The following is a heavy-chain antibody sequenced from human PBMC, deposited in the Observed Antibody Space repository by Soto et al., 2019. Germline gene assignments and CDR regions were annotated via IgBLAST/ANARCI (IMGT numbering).Heavy chain of an antibody. D-gene: IGHD3-10*01. CDR1: GGSISSSSYY. Sequence: SETLSLTCTVSGGSISSSSYYWGWIRQPPGKGLEWIGSIYYSGSTYCNPSLKSRVTISVDTSKNQFSLKLSSVTAADTAVYYCATLWFGELEAYYYGMDVWGQGTTVTVSS. CDR3: ATLWFGELEAYYYGMDV. CDR2: IYYSGST. V-gene: IGHV4-39*01. J-gene: IGHJ6*02.